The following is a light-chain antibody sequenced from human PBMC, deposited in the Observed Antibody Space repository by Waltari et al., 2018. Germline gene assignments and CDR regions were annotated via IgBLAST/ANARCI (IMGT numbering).Light chain of an antibody. CDR3: SSCASTIPLGV. CDR1: SNDVGGYNY. V-gene: IGLV2-14*01. Sequence: SALTQPASVSGAPGQSITISCTGISNDVGGYNYVSWYQQHPGKAPKLIIYDVNNRPLGISYRFSGSKSGDTASLTISGLQPEDEADYYCSSCASTIPLGVFGGGTKLTVL. CDR2: DVN. J-gene: IGLJ3*02.